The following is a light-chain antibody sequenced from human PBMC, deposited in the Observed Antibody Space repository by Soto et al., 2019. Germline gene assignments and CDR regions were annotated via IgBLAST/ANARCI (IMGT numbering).Light chain of an antibody. Sequence: QSALTQPPSASGSPGQSVTISCTGTSSDVGGYNYVSWYQQHPGKAPKLMIYEVSKRPSGVPDRFSGSKSGNTASLTVSGLQAEDESEYYCSSYAGSIYVFGIGTKVTV. CDR2: EVS. V-gene: IGLV2-8*01. CDR1: SSDVGGYNY. J-gene: IGLJ1*01. CDR3: SSYAGSIYV.